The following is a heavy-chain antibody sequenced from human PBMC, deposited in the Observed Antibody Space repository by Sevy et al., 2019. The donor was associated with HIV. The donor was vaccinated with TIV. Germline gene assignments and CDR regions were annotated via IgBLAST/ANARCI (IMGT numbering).Heavy chain of an antibody. D-gene: IGHD3-22*01. CDR3: AKDGSRITMIVVAQYYFDY. CDR2: IRYDGSNK. Sequence: GGSLRLSCAASGFTFSSYGMHWVRQSPGKGLEWVAFIRYDGSNKYYADSGKGRFTISRDNSKNTLYLQMNSLRAEDTAVYYCAKDGSRITMIVVAQYYFDYWGQGTLVTVSS. V-gene: IGHV3-30*02. J-gene: IGHJ4*02. CDR1: GFTFSSYG.